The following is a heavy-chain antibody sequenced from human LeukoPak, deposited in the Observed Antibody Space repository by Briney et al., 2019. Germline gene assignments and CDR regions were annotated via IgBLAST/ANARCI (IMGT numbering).Heavy chain of an antibody. V-gene: IGHV3-11*06. D-gene: IGHD6-13*01. CDR1: GFTFSDYY. Sequence: GGSLRLSCAASGFTFSDYYMTWIRQSPGKGLEWVSYISGSTSHTNYADSVKGRFTVSRDNAKNSLYLQLNSLRAEDTAVYYCARAPYSNSWYYFDYWGQGTLVTVSS. CDR2: ISGSTSHT. J-gene: IGHJ4*02. CDR3: ARAPYSNSWYYFDY.